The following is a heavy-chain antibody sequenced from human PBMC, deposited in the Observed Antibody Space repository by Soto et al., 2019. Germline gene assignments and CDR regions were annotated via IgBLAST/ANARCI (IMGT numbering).Heavy chain of an antibody. CDR2: INHSGST. D-gene: IGHD3-3*01. CDR1: GGSFSGYY. CDR3: ARGHFLYYDFWSGYYIGYYYGMDV. V-gene: IGHV4-34*01. J-gene: IGHJ6*02. Sequence: LSLTCAVYGGSFSGYYWSWIRQPPGKGLVWIGEINHSGSTNYNPSLKSRVTISVDTSKNQFSLKLSSVTAADTAVYYCARGHFLYYDFWSGYYIGYYYGMDVWGQGTTVTVSS.